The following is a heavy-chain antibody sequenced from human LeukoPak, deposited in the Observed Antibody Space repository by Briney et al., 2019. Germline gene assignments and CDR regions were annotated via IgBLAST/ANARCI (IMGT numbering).Heavy chain of an antibody. CDR2: IYYSGTT. CDR1: GGSISSYY. V-gene: IGHV4-59*12. Sequence: MSSETLSLTCTVSGGSISSYYWSWIRQPPGKGLEWIGYIYYSGTTYYNPSLESRVTISIDTSKNQFSVKLTSVTAADTAVYYCARDQGAVAGIDPWGQGTLVTVSS. D-gene: IGHD6-19*01. CDR3: ARDQGAVAGIDP. J-gene: IGHJ5*02.